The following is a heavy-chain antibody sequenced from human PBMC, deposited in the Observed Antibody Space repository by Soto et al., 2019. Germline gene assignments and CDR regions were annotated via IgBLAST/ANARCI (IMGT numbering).Heavy chain of an antibody. CDR3: VKDGAYNSGMWNSHFDP. V-gene: IGHV3-64D*08. CDR1: GFTFSTYA. J-gene: IGHJ5*02. CDR2: ISDNGGTT. Sequence: GGSLRLSCSASGFTFSTYAMYWVRQAPGKGLEFVSVISDNGGTTYYTDSVKGRFSISRDNSKNTLYLQMSSLRADDTAVYYCVKDGAYNSGMWNSHFDPWGQGTLVTVSS. D-gene: IGHD3-10*01.